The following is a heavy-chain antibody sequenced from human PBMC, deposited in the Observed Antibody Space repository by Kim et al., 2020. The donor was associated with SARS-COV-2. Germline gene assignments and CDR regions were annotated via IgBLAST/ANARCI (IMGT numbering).Heavy chain of an antibody. D-gene: IGHD3-22*01. CDR1: GFTFSSYA. Sequence: GGSLRLSCAASGFTFSSYAMSWVRQAPGKGLEWVSAISGSGGSTYYADFEKGRYTISRDNSKNSLYLQMNSLSAEDTAVYYCAKDLSGYYPPGGYDYWGQGTLVTVSS. J-gene: IGHJ4*02. CDR3: AKDLSGYYPPGGYDY. V-gene: IGHV3-23*01. CDR2: ISGSGGST.